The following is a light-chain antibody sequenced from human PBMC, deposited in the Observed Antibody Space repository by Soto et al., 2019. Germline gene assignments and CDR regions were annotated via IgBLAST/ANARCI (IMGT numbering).Light chain of an antibody. CDR3: HQYGSSPPYT. V-gene: IGKV3-20*01. J-gene: IGKJ2*01. CDR2: GST. Sequence: EVVLTQSPGTLSLSPGERATLSCRASQSVSNNYFAWYQQKPGQSPKLLFFGSTDRATGIPDRCSGSGSGTDFTLTISRLEPEDFSVYYCHQYGSSPPYTFGHGTKLEIK. CDR1: QSVSNNY.